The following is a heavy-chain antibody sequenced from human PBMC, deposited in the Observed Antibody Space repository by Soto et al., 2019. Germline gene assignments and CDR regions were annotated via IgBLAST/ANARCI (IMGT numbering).Heavy chain of an antibody. CDR2: IDPSDSQT. Sequence: PGESLKISCKGSVYSFAGYWITWVRQKPGKGLEWMGRIDPSDSQTYYSPSFRGHVTISVTKSITTVFLQWSSLRASDAAMYYCARQIYDSDTGPNFQYYFDSWGQGTPVTVSS. CDR3: ARQIYDSDTGPNFQYYFDS. V-gene: IGHV5-10-1*01. D-gene: IGHD3-22*01. CDR1: VYSFAGYW. J-gene: IGHJ4*02.